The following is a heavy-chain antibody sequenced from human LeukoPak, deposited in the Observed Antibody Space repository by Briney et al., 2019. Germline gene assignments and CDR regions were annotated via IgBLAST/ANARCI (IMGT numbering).Heavy chain of an antibody. CDR3: ARGEPMYQLLLVDY. J-gene: IGHJ4*02. CDR2: INPNSGGT. D-gene: IGHD2-2*01. CDR1: GYTFTGYY. V-gene: IGHV1-2*02. Sequence: ASVKVSCKASGYTFTGYYMHWVRQAPGQGLEWMGWINPNSGGTNYAQKFQGRVTMTRDTSISTAYMELSRLRSDDTAVYYWARGEPMYQLLLVDYWGQGTLVTVSS.